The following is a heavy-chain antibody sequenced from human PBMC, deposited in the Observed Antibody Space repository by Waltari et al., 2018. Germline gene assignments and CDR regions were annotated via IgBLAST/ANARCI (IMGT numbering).Heavy chain of an antibody. D-gene: IGHD2-2*01. CDR3: ARDDWNFCSSTSCRYYYYYGMDV. J-gene: IGHJ6*02. V-gene: IGHV3-21*01. CDR1: GFTFSSYS. Sequence: EVQLVESGGGLVKPGGSLRLSCAASGFTFSSYSMNWVRQAPGKGREWVPSISSSSSYIYYADSVKGRFTISRDNAKNSLYLQMNSLRAEDTAVYYCARDDWNFCSSTSCRYYYYYGMDVWGQGTTVTVSS. CDR2: ISSSSSYI.